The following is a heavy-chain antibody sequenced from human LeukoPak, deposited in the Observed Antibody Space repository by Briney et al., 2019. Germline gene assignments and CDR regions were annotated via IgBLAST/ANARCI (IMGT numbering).Heavy chain of an antibody. V-gene: IGHV3-53*01. CDR1: GSTVSSNY. J-gene: IGHJ4*02. Sequence: GGSLRLSCAASGSTVSSNYMSWVRQAPGKGLEWVSVIYSGGSTYYADSVKGRFTISRDNSKNTLYLQMNSLRAEDTAVYYCARASKSSSWYDYWGQGTLVTVSS. D-gene: IGHD6-13*01. CDR2: IYSGGST. CDR3: ARASKSSSWYDY.